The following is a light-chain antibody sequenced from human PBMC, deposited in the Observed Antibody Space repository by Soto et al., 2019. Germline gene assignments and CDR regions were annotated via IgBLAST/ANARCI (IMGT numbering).Light chain of an antibody. CDR1: SSNIGAGYD. CDR3: QSYDSGLSVWV. V-gene: IGLV1-40*01. Sequence: QSVLTQPPSVSGAPGQRVTVSCTGSSSNIGAGYDVHWYQQLPGTAPKLLIYGNTTRPSGVSDRFSGSQSGTSASLAITGIKAEDEADYYCQSYDSGLSVWVFGGGTKLTVL. J-gene: IGLJ3*02. CDR2: GNT.